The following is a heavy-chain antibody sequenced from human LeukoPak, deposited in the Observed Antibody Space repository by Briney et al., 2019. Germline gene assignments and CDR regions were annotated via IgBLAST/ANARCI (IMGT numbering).Heavy chain of an antibody. CDR3: STLWYGA. D-gene: IGHD3-10*01. J-gene: IGHJ5*02. V-gene: IGHV3-15*01. CDR1: GFTFTNAW. Sequence: PGGSLRLSCAASGFTFTNAWMYWVRQAPGKGLEWVGRIKSKTDGGTSDYAAPVTGRFTISRDDSKSTLYLEMNSLKTEDTGVYYCSTLWYGAWGEGTLVTVSS. CDR2: IKSKTDGGTS.